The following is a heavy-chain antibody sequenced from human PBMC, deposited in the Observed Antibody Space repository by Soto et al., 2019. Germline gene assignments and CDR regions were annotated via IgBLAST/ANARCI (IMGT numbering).Heavy chain of an antibody. CDR1: GFTFISYA. CDR3: ARSSSSWLQFYYYGMDV. Sequence: PGGSLRLSCAASGFTFISYAMHWVRQAPWKGLEYVSAISSNGGSTYYANSVKGRFTISRDNSKNTLYLQMGSLRAEDMAVYYCARSSSSWLQFYYYGMDVWGQGTTVTVS. CDR2: ISSNGGST. V-gene: IGHV3-64*01. D-gene: IGHD6-13*01. J-gene: IGHJ6*02.